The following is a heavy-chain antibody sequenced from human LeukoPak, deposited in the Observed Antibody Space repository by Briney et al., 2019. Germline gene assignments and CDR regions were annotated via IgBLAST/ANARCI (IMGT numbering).Heavy chain of an antibody. CDR2: ISYDGSNK. CDR3: ARVTIGIAARPPETLFDY. V-gene: IGHV3-30-3*01. D-gene: IGHD6-6*01. CDR1: GFTFSSYA. Sequence: GGSLRLSCAASGFTFSSYAMHWVRQAPGKGLEWVAVISYDGSNKYYADSVKGRFTISRDNSKNTLYLQMNSLRAEDTAVYYCARVTIGIAARPPETLFDYWGQGTLVTVSS. J-gene: IGHJ4*02.